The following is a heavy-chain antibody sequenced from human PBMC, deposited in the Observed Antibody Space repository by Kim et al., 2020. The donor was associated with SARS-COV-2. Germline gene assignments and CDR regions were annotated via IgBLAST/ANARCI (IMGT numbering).Heavy chain of an antibody. CDR1: GGSISSYY. V-gene: IGHV4-59*13. Sequence: SETLSLTCTVSGGSISSYYWSWIRQPPGKGLEWIGYIYYSGSTNYNPSLKSRVTISVDTSKNQFSLKLSSVTAADTAVYYCARFRGTVVDAFDIWGQGTMVTVSS. CDR3: ARFRGTVVDAFDI. J-gene: IGHJ3*02. CDR2: IYYSGST. D-gene: IGHD2-15*01.